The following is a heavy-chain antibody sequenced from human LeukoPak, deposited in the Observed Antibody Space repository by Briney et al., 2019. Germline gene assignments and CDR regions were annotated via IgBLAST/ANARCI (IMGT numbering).Heavy chain of an antibody. V-gene: IGHV4-59*01. J-gene: IGHJ4*02. Sequence: SETLSLTCTVSGGSISSYYWSWIRQPPGKGLEWIGYIYYTGSTDYNPSLKSRVAISVDTSKNQFSLKLSSVTAADTAVYYCARGSKAAPGTFDYWGQGTLVTVSS. D-gene: IGHD6-13*01. CDR3: ARGSKAAPGTFDY. CDR2: IYYTGST. CDR1: GGSISSYY.